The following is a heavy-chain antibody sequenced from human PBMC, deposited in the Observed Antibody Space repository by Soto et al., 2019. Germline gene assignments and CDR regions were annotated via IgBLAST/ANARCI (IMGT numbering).Heavy chain of an antibody. D-gene: IGHD2-2*02. V-gene: IGHV4-59*01. CDR2: IYYSGST. CDR3: ARGGQAAIRNYYGMDV. J-gene: IGHJ6*02. CDR1: GGSISDNY. Sequence: SETLSLTCTVSGGSISDNYWSWIRQPPGKGLEWIGYIYYSGSTNYNPSLKSRVTISVDTSKNQFSLELSSVTAADTAVYYCARGGQAAIRNYYGMDVWGQGTPVTVSS.